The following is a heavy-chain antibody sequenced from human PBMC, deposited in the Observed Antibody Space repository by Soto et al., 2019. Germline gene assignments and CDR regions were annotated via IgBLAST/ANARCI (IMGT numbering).Heavy chain of an antibody. Sequence: QVQLVQSGAEVKKPGASVKVSCKASGYSFSNYGIAWVRQAPGQGLEWMGWISVYNGDTNYAQKSQGRVTMTTDTSTSTAYMELRSLRSDDTAVYYCARFSSYWYFDLWGRGTLVTVSS. CDR1: GYSFSNYG. J-gene: IGHJ2*01. D-gene: IGHD6-19*01. CDR2: ISVYNGDT. V-gene: IGHV1-18*01. CDR3: ARFSSYWYFDL.